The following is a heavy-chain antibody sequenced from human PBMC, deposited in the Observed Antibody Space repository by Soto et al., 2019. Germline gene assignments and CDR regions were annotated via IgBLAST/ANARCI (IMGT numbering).Heavy chain of an antibody. Sequence: PSETLSLPCTVSASSISSYYWSWSRQPPGKGLEWIGYIYYSASTNYNPSLKSRVTISVDTSKNQFSLKLSSVAAADAAVYYCARRDNWFDPWGQGTLVTVSS. CDR3: ARRDNWFDP. V-gene: IGHV4-59*01. CDR1: ASSISSYY. CDR2: IYYSAST. J-gene: IGHJ5*02.